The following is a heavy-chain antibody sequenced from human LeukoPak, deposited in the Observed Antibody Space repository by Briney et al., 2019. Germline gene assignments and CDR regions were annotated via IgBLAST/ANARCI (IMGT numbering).Heavy chain of an antibody. J-gene: IGHJ3*02. CDR3: ARHDREPNYYDSSGYPKGIGAFDI. V-gene: IGHV4-34*01. CDR1: GGSFSGYY. CDR2: INHSGST. D-gene: IGHD3-22*01. Sequence: SSETLSLTCAVYGGSFSGYYWSWIRQPPGKGLEWIGEINHSGSTNYNPSLKSRVTISVDTSKNQFSLKLSSVTAADTAVYYCARHDREPNYYDSSGYPKGIGAFDIWGQGTMVTVSS.